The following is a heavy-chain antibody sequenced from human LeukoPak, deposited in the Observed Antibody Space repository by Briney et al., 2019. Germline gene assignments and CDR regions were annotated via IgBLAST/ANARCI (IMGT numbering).Heavy chain of an antibody. J-gene: IGHJ4*02. D-gene: IGHD1-26*01. Sequence: GGSLRLSCAASGFTFSSYWMSWGRQAPGKGREWGANIKQDGSEKYYVDSVKGRFTISRDNAKNSLYLQMNSLRAEDTAVYYCARDQRLVGATYDYWGQGTLVTVSS. CDR3: ARDQRLVGATYDY. CDR1: GFTFSSYW. CDR2: IKQDGSEK. V-gene: IGHV3-7*01.